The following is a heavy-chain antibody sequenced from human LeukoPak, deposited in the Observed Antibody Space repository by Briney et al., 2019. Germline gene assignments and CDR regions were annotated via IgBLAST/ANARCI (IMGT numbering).Heavy chain of an antibody. Sequence: PGGSLRLSCAASGFTFSSYWMHWVRQAPGKGLVWVSRINTDGSSTIYADSVKGRFTISRDNSKNTLYLQMNSLRAEDTAVYYCAKASGPKIAAAGRDYGMDVWGQGTTVTVSS. CDR2: INTDGSST. J-gene: IGHJ6*02. CDR3: AKASGPKIAAAGRDYGMDV. CDR1: GFTFSSYW. D-gene: IGHD6-13*01. V-gene: IGHV3-74*01.